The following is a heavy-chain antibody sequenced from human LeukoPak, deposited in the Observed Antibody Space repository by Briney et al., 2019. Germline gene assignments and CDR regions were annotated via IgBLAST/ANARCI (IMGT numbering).Heavy chain of an antibody. CDR3: ARQGRGYGGTFDY. J-gene: IGHJ4*02. V-gene: IGHV4-61*02. D-gene: IGHD3-16*01. Sequence: SETLSLTCTVPGGSISSGSYYWSWIRQPAGKGLEWIGRIYTSGSTNYNPSLKSRVTISVDTSKNQFSLKLSSVTAADTAVYYCARQGRGYGGTFDYWGQGTLVTVSS. CDR1: GGSISSGSYY. CDR2: IYTSGST.